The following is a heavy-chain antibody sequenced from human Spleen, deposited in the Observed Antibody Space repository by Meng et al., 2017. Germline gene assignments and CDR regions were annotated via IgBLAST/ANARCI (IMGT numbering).Heavy chain of an antibody. CDR3: AKDDFGGMDV. J-gene: IGHJ6*02. D-gene: IGHD3-10*01. V-gene: IGHV3-9*01. CDR1: GFSFDDYT. Sequence: GGSLRLSCEASGFSFDDYTMHWVRQGPGKGLEWVSSIRWNGVIMGYADSVKGRFTISRDNAKNSLYLQMNSVRPEDTALYYCAKDDFGGMDVWGQGTTVTVSS. CDR2: IRWNGVIM.